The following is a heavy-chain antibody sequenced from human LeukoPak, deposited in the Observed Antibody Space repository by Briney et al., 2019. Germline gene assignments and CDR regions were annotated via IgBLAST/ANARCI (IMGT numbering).Heavy chain of an antibody. D-gene: IGHD1-26*01. CDR1: GFTFSSYA. J-gene: IGHJ4*02. CDR2: IRCSGCST. Sequence: GGSLRLSCAASGFTFSSYAMSWVRQARAKGREWVSAIRCSGCSTYYADSVKGRSTSSRDNSKNTLYLEMNSLRAEDTAVYYCARSGSYFVYWGRGTLVTVSS. V-gene: IGHV3-23*01. CDR3: ARSGSYFVY.